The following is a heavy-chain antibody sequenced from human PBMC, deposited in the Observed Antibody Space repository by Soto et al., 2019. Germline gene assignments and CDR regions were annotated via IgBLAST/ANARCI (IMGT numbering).Heavy chain of an antibody. V-gene: IGHV3-43*01. CDR2: INCGGGTT. J-gene: IGHJ5*02. Sequence: EVQLVESGGVVVQPGGSLRLSCAASGFPFADYTMHWVRQSPGKGLEWVCLINCGGGTTYYAESVNGRFTISKDNSKNSLYLQMNSLRTEDTALYYCARGPSDTAGSDFNSGPSYPWGQGTLVTVSS. CDR3: ARGPSDTAGSDFNSGPSYP. D-gene: IGHD3-10*01. CDR1: GFPFADYT.